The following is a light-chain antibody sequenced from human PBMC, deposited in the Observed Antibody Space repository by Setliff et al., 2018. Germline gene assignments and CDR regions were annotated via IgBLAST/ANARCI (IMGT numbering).Light chain of an antibody. CDR2: DVS. CDR1: GSDVGGFKY. J-gene: IGLJ1*01. Sequence: QSALSQPASVSGSPGQSITISCTGTGSDVGGFKYVSWYQQHAGKAPKLVIYDVSNRPSGVSKRFSGSKSGNTASLTISGLQTEDEADYYCSSETDRSSTTFVFGTGTKVTVL. V-gene: IGLV2-14*03. CDR3: SSETDRSSTTFV.